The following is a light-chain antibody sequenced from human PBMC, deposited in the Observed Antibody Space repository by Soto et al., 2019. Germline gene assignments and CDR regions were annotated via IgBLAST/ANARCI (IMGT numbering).Light chain of an antibody. CDR2: DDS. Sequence: SYELTQPPSVSVAPGQTARLTCGGNNIGCKSVHWYQHKPGQAPVLVVYDDSDRPSGIPERFSGSNSGNTATLTISEVEAGDEADYYSQAWDTSADPVVFGGGTKLTVL. V-gene: IGLV3-21*02. CDR3: QAWDTSADPVV. CDR1: NIGCKS. J-gene: IGLJ2*01.